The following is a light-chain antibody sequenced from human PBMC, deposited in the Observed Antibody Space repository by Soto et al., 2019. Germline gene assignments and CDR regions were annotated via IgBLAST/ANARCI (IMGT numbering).Light chain of an antibody. CDR3: AAWDDSLNGLV. J-gene: IGLJ2*01. Sequence: QSVLTQPPSASGTPGQRVTISCSGGSSNIGRNTVNWYRQLPGTAPTLLIYDNIQRSSGVPDRVSGSASGTSASLAISGLQSEDDADYYCAAWDDSLNGLVFGGGTKLTVL. CDR1: SSNIGRNT. V-gene: IGLV1-44*01. CDR2: DNI.